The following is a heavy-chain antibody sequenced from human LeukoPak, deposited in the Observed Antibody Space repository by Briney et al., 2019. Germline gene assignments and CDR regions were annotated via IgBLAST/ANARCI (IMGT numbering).Heavy chain of an antibody. Sequence: GRSLRLSCAASGFTFSSYAMHWVRQAPGKGLEWVAVISYHGSTKYYADSVKGRFTISTDNSKNTLYLQMNSLRAEDTAVYYCASEYCSSTSCYGMDYWGQGTLVTVSS. CDR2: ISYHGSTK. V-gene: IGHV3-30-3*01. D-gene: IGHD2-2*01. J-gene: IGHJ4*02. CDR1: GFTFSSYA. CDR3: ASEYCSSTSCYGMDY.